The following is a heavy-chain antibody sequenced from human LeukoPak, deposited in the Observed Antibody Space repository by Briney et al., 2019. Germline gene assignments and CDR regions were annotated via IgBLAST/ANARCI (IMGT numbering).Heavy chain of an antibody. CDR3: ARGDYYDSSGYYLLYYFDY. J-gene: IGHJ4*02. V-gene: IGHV1-69*13. D-gene: IGHD3-22*01. CDR1: GGTFSSYA. CDR2: IIPIIGTA. Sequence: SVKVSCKASGGTFSSYAISWVRQAPGQGLEWMGGIIPIIGTANYAQKFQGRVTITADESTSTAYMELSSLRSEDTAVYYCARGDYYDSSGYYLLYYFDYWGQGTLVTVSS.